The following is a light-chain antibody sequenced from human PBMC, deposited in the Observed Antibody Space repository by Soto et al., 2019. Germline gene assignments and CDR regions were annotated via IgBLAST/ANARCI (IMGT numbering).Light chain of an antibody. V-gene: IGKV1-5*03. J-gene: IGKJ1*01. CDR3: QQRNSYSLWWT. CDR1: QSISSW. CDR2: KAS. Sequence: DIQMTQSPSTLSASVGDIVTMTCRASQSISSWLAWYQQKPGKAPKLLIYKASSLESGVPSRFSGSGSGTEFTLTISSLQPDDFAPYYCQQRNSYSLWWTFGQGTKVEI.